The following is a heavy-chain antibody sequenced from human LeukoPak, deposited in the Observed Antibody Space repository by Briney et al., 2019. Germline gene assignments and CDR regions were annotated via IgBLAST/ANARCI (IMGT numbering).Heavy chain of an antibody. CDR3: ARDPPRWPQPYYYYYYMDV. J-gene: IGHJ6*03. Sequence: ASVKVSCKASGYTFTSYDINWVRQATGQGLEWMGWMNPNSGNTGYAQKFQGRVTITRNTSISTAYMELSSLRSEDTAVYYCARDPPRWPQPYYYYYYMDVWGKGTTVTVSS. V-gene: IGHV1-8*03. CDR2: MNPNSGNT. CDR1: GYTFTSYD. D-gene: IGHD1-1*01.